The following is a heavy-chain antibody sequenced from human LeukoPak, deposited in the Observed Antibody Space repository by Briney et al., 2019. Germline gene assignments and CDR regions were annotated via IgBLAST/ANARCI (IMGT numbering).Heavy chain of an antibody. D-gene: IGHD3-22*01. V-gene: IGHV4-31*03. CDR1: GGSISSGGYY. CDR3: ARGVTYYDSSGLPGYFDY. CDR2: IYYSGST. Sequence: SQTLSLTCTVSGGSISSGGYYWSWIRQHPGKGLEWIGYIYYSGSTYYNPSLKSRVTISVDTSKNQFSLKLSSVTAADTAVYYCARGVTYYDSSGLPGYFDYWDQGTLVTVSS. J-gene: IGHJ4*02.